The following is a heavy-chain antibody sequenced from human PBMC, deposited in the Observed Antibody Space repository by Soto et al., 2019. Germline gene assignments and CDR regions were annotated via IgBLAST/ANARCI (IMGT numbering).Heavy chain of an antibody. CDR1: GGSISSGGYY. J-gene: IGHJ4*02. V-gene: IGHV4-61*08. Sequence: SETLSLTCTVSGGSISSGGYYWNWIRQHPGKGLEWIGYIYYSGSTNYNPSLKSRVTISVDTSKNQFSLKLSSVTAADTAVYYCARHQSIAAAGGVYYWGQGTLVTVSS. CDR2: IYYSGST. D-gene: IGHD6-13*01. CDR3: ARHQSIAAAGGVYY.